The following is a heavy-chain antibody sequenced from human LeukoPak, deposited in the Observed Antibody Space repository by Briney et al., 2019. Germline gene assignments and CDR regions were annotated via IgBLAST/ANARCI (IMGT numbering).Heavy chain of an antibody. CDR3: ATGTKGLRFLEWLHTFDY. CDR2: FDPEDGET. J-gene: IGHJ4*02. V-gene: IGHV1-24*01. CDR1: GYTLTELS. D-gene: IGHD3-3*01. Sequence: ASVKVSCKVSGYTLTELSMHWVRQAPGKGLEWMGGFDPEDGETIYAQKFQGRVTMTEYTSTGTAYMELSSLRSEDTAVYYCATGTKGLRFLEWLHTFDYWGQGTLVTVSS.